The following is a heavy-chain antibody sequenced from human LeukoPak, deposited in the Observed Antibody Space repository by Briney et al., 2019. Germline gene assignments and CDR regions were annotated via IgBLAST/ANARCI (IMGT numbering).Heavy chain of an antibody. CDR3: ARGDYYDSSGYFDY. CDR1: GFTFSSYS. Sequence: GGSLRLSCAASGFTFSSYSMNWVRQAPGKGLEWFTSISSSSSYIYYADSVKGRFTISRDNAKNSLYLQMNSLRAEDTAVYYCARGDYYDSSGYFDYWGQGTLVTVSS. D-gene: IGHD3-22*01. V-gene: IGHV3-21*01. CDR2: ISSSSSYI. J-gene: IGHJ4*02.